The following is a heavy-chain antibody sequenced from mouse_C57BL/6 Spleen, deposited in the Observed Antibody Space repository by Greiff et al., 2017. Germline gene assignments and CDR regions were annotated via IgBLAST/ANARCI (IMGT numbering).Heavy chain of an antibody. Sequence: QVQLQQPGAELVMPGASVKLSCKASGYTFTSYWMHWVKQRPGQGLEWIGEIDPSDSYTNYNQKFKGKSTLTVDKSSSTAYMQLSSLTSEDSAVYYCARWCGTTVVGAMDYWGQGTSVTVSS. CDR3: ARWCGTTVVGAMDY. V-gene: IGHV1-69*01. CDR1: GYTFTSYW. J-gene: IGHJ4*01. D-gene: IGHD1-1*01. CDR2: IDPSDSYT.